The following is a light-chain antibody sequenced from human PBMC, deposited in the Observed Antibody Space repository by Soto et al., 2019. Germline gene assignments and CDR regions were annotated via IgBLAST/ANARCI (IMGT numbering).Light chain of an antibody. CDR2: GAS. Sequence: EIVLTQSPGTLSLSPGERATLSCRASQSVSSSSLAWYQQKPGQAPRLLIYGASSRATGIPDRFSGSGSGTDFTLTISRLEPEDFAGFFCQQYGSSLPITFGQGTRLEIK. CDR3: QQYGSSLPIT. V-gene: IGKV3-20*01. CDR1: QSVSSSS. J-gene: IGKJ5*01.